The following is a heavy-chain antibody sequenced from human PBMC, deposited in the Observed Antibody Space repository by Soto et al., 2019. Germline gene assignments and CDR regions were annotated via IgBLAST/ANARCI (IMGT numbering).Heavy chain of an antibody. D-gene: IGHD6-19*01. Sequence: QVQLVESGGGLVKPGGSLRLSCAASGFTFSDYYMSWIRQAPGKGLEWVSYISSSSSYTNYADSVKGRFTISRDNAKNSLDLQMNSLRAEDTAVYYCARVGIAVAYFDYWGQGTLVTVSS. V-gene: IGHV3-11*06. CDR2: ISSSSSYT. J-gene: IGHJ4*02. CDR1: GFTFSDYY. CDR3: ARVGIAVAYFDY.